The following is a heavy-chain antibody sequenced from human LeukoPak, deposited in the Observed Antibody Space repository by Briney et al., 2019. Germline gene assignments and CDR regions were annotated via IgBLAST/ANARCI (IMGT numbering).Heavy chain of an antibody. CDR2: ISYDGNNK. Sequence: GGSLRLSCAASGFTFSSYGMHWVRQAPGKGLEWVAVISYDGNNKYYADSVKGRFTISRDNSKNTLFLQMNSLRAEDTAVYYCARDSSAFDIWGQGTMVTVSS. V-gene: IGHV3-30*03. CDR3: ARDSSAFDI. CDR1: GFTFSSYG. J-gene: IGHJ3*02.